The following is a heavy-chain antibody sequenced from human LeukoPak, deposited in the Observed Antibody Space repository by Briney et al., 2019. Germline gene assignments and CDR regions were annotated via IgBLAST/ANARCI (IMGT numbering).Heavy chain of an antibody. V-gene: IGHV3-74*01. Sequence: PGGSLRLSCAASGFTFSSYWMHWVRQAPGKGLVWVSRINSDGSSTSYADSVKGRFTISRDNAKNTLYLQMNSLRAEDTAVYYCARVKYSSGWYYYYYYMDVWGKGTTVTISS. CDR1: GFTFSSYW. CDR2: INSDGSST. CDR3: ARVKYSSGWYYYYYYMDV. J-gene: IGHJ6*03. D-gene: IGHD6-19*01.